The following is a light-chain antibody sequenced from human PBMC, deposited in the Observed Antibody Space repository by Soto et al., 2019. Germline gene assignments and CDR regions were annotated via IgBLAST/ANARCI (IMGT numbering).Light chain of an antibody. CDR3: QQYNTWPPYT. J-gene: IGKJ2*01. V-gene: IGKV3-15*01. CDR2: GAS. Sequence: EIVLTQSPATLSVSPGERTTLSCRASQSVSSNFAWYQQKPGQAPRLLIYGASTRATGIPARFSGSGSGTEFTLTISSLQSEDLAVYYCQQYNTWPPYTFGHGTKLEIK. CDR1: QSVSSN.